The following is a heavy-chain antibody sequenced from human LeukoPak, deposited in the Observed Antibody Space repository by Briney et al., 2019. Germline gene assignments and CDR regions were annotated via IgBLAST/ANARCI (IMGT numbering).Heavy chain of an antibody. J-gene: IGHJ4*02. CDR3: ATDVIAPGFDY. CDR2: ISYDGSNK. V-gene: IGHV3-30-3*01. D-gene: IGHD1-14*01. CDR1: GFTLSSYA. Sequence: PGGSLRLSCAASGFTLSSYAMHWVRQAPGKGLEWEAVISYDGSNKYYADSVKGRFTISRDNSKNTLYLQMNSLRAEDTAVYYCATDVIAPGFDYWGQGTLVTVSS.